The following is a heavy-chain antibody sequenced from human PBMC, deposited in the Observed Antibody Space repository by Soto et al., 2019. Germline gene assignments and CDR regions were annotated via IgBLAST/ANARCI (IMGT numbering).Heavy chain of an antibody. Sequence: EVHLVESGGGLVQTGGSLRLSCAIFESTVSRDWMNWVRQAPGKGLEWVAHINQDGSEKYYVDSVKGRFTISRDNAKKLLVPQMKRLRPAEPAMYYCSGGVGDAFWGQGTLVTVSS. CDR3: SGGVGDAF. CDR1: ESTVSRDW. V-gene: IGHV3-7*04. D-gene: IGHD1-26*01. CDR2: INQDGSEK. J-gene: IGHJ4*02.